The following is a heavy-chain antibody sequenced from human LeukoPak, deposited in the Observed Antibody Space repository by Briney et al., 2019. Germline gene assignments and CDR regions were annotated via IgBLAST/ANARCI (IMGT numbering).Heavy chain of an antibody. D-gene: IGHD2-8*01. Sequence: HPGRSLRLSCAASGFTFSSYAMHWVRQAPGKGLEWVAVISYDGSNKYYADSVKGRFTISRDNSKNTLYLQMNSLRAEDTAVYYCARGYCTNGVCSFGSWDYYYGMDVWGQGTTVTVSS. J-gene: IGHJ6*02. CDR2: ISYDGSNK. CDR1: GFTFSSYA. CDR3: ARGYCTNGVCSFGSWDYYYGMDV. V-gene: IGHV3-30-3*01.